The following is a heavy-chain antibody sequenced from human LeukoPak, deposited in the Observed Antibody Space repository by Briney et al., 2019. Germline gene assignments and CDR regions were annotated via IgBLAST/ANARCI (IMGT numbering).Heavy chain of an antibody. CDR2: INSDGSST. J-gene: IGHJ4*02. CDR1: GFTVSSNY. Sequence: GGSLRLSCAASGFTVSSNYMSWVRQAPGKGLVWVSRINSDGSSTSYADSVKGRFTISRDSAKNTLYLQMNSLRAEDTAVYYCARPYYYDSSRVDYWGQGTLVTVSS. D-gene: IGHD3-22*01. CDR3: ARPYYYDSSRVDY. V-gene: IGHV3-74*01.